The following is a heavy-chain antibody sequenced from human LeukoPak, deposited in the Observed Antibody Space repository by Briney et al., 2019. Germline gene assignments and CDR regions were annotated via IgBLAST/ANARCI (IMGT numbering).Heavy chain of an antibody. CDR1: GGSISSYY. Sequence: SETLSLTCTVSGGSISSYYWSWIRQPPGKGLEWIGEINHSGSTNYNPSLKSRVTISVDTSKNQFSLKLSSVTAADTAVYYCARVISGSYYVIGYWGQGTLVTVSS. CDR3: ARVISGSYYVIGY. D-gene: IGHD1-26*01. J-gene: IGHJ4*02. CDR2: INHSGST. V-gene: IGHV4-34*01.